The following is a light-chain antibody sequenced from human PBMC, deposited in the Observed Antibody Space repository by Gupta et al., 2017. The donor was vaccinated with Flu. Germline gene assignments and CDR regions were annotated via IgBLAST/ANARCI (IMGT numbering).Light chain of an antibody. CDR2: GGS. CDR3: HQYTSSPGYGT. Sequence: LHLSPGKMATPACSGSESILSSYLAVYQQKPGQPHRLLIDGGSSRATGTPDRFTVSGSVTDFTLTTSILEPEDFAVYYGHQYTSSPGYGTFGHGTTVEIK. J-gene: IGKJ1*01. V-gene: IGKV3-20*01. CDR1: ESILSSY.